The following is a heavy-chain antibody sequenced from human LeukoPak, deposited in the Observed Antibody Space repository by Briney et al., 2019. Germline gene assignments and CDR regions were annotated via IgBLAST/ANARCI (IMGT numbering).Heavy chain of an antibody. V-gene: IGHV4-4*07. D-gene: IGHD3-22*01. CDR3: ARVYYYDSSGYYPSDGGAFDI. CDR1: GGSISSYY. CDR2: IYTSGST. J-gene: IGHJ3*02. Sequence: SETLSLTCTVSGGSISSYYWSWIRQPAGKGLEWIGRIYTSGSTNYNPSLKSRVTMSVDTSKNQFSLKLSSVTAADTAVYYCARVYYYDSSGYYPSDGGAFDIWGQGTMVTVSS.